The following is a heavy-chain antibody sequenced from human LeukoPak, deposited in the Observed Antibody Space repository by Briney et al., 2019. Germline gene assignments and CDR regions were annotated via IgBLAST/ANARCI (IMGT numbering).Heavy chain of an antibody. V-gene: IGHV1-45*02. D-gene: IGHD5-12*01. J-gene: IGHJ3*02. Sequence: GASVKVSCKASGYTFTYRYLHWVRQAPGQALEWMGWITPFNGNTNYAQQFQDRVTITRDRSRDTVYMELNSLRFEDTAMYYCARSPFSGDDDAFDIWGQGTMVTVSS. CDR1: GYTFTYRY. CDR2: ITPFNGNT. CDR3: ARSPFSGDDDAFDI.